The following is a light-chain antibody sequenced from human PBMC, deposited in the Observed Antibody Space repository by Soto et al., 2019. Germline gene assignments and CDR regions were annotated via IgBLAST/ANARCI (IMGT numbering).Light chain of an antibody. V-gene: IGKV1-39*01. CDR3: QQSYSTLT. Sequence: DIQMNQSPSSLSASVGDRVTITCRASQSISSYLNWYQQKPGKAPKLLIYAASSLQSGVPSRFSGSGSGTEFTLTISSLQPDDFATYYCQQSYSTLTFGGGTKVEIK. CDR1: QSISSY. J-gene: IGKJ4*01. CDR2: AAS.